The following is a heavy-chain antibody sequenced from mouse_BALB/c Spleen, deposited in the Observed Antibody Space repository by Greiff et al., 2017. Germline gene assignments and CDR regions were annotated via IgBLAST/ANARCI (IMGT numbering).Heavy chain of an antibody. V-gene: IGHV2-9*02. CDR3: ARVDSLLRGYAMDY. J-gene: IGHJ4*01. CDR1: GFSLTSYG. D-gene: IGHD1-2*01. Sequence: VMLVESGPGLVAPSQSLSITCTVSGFSLTSYGVHWVRQPPGKGLEWLGVIWAGGSTNYNSALMSRLSISKDNSKSQVFLKMNSLQTDDTAMYYCARVDSLLRGYAMDYWGQGTSVTVSS. CDR2: IWAGGST.